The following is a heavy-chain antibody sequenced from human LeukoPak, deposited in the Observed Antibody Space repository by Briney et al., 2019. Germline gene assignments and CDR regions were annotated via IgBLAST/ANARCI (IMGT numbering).Heavy chain of an antibody. V-gene: IGHV4-34*01. CDR1: GGSFSGYY. CDR2: INHSGST. Sequence: ASETLSLTCAVYGGSFSGYYWSWIRQPPGKGLEWIGEINHSGSTNYNPSLKSRVTMSVDTSKSQFSLKLTPVTAADTAVYYCARDQAAAGFDSWGQGTLVTVSS. CDR3: ARDQAAAGFDS. J-gene: IGHJ4*02. D-gene: IGHD6-13*01.